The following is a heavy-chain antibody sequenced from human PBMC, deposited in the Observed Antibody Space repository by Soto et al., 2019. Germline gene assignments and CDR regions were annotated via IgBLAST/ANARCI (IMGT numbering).Heavy chain of an antibody. CDR1: GYTFTSYA. V-gene: IGHV1-3*01. J-gene: IGHJ4*02. CDR2: IIAGNGNT. Sequence: QVQPVQSGAEVKKPGASVKVSCKASGYTFTSYAMHWVRQAPGQRLEWMGWIIAGNGNTKYSQKFQGRVTITRDTSASTAYMELSSLRSEDTAVYYCARGDGYYYFDYWGQGTLVTVSS. D-gene: IGHD3-22*01. CDR3: ARGDGYYYFDY.